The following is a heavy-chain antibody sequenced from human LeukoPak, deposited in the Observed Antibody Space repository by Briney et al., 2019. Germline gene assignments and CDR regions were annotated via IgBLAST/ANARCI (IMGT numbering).Heavy chain of an antibody. CDR3: ARISWSGSYFSAV. D-gene: IGHD1-26*01. CDR2: IIPIFGPT. V-gene: IGHV1-69*01. CDR1: GGTFSSYA. J-gene: IGHJ4*02. Sequence: SVKVSCKXSGGTFSSYAIYWVRQAPGQGLEWMGGIIPIFGPTNYAQKFQGRVTITADESTGYMELSSLRSADTAVYYCARISWSGSYFSAVWGQGTLVTVSS.